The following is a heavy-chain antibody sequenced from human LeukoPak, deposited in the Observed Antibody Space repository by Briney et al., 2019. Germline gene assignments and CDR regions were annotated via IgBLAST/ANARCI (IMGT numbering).Heavy chain of an antibody. D-gene: IGHD1-1*01. Sequence: PSETLSLTCAVSGYSISSGYYWGWIRQPPGKGLEWIGSIYHSGTTYYNPSLRSRVTISVDTSKNQFSLKLSSVTAADTAVYYCARQTGTTPTFAYWSQGTLVTVSS. CDR1: GYSISSGYY. CDR2: IYHSGTT. V-gene: IGHV4-38-2*01. CDR3: ARQTGTTPTFAY. J-gene: IGHJ4*02.